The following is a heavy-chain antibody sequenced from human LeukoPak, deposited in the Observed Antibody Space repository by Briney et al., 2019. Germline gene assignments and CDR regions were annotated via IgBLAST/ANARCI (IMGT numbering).Heavy chain of an antibody. CDR1: GGSFSGYY. Sequence: PSETLSLTCAVYGGSFSGYYWSWIRQPPGKGLEWIGEINHSGSTNYNPSLKSRVTISVDTSKNQFSLKLSSVTAADTAVYYCARHRYSYGLDYWGQGTLVTVSS. CDR2: INHSGST. D-gene: IGHD5-18*01. J-gene: IGHJ4*02. V-gene: IGHV4-34*01. CDR3: ARHRYSYGLDY.